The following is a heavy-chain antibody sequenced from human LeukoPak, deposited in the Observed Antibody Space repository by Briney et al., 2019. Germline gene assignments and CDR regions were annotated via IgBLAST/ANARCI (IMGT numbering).Heavy chain of an antibody. J-gene: IGHJ5*02. CDR1: GGSISSSSYY. CDR2: IYYSGST. V-gene: IGHV4-39*01. CDR3: ARGKYGYCSSASCYLTGWFDP. Sequence: PSETLSLTCTVSGGSISSSSYYWGWIRQPPGKGLEWIGSIYYSGSTYYNPSLKSRVTISVDTSKNQFSLKLSSVTAADTAVYYCARGKYGYCSSASCYLTGWFDPWGQGTLVTVSS. D-gene: IGHD2-2*01.